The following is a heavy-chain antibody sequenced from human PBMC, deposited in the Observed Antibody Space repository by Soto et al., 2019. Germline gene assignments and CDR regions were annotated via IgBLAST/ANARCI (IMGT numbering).Heavy chain of an antibody. CDR3: ARHDRYNYGWLHFDY. CDR2: IYYSGST. D-gene: IGHD3-10*01. V-gene: IGHV4-39*01. J-gene: IGHJ4*01. Sequence: PSETLSLTCTVSGGSISSSSYYWGWMRQPPGKGKEWIGSIYYSGSTYYNLSLRSRFTISVDTSKNQFSQTVSAVTAADTVVYYCARHDRYNYGWLHFDYWGQGTLVTVSS. CDR1: GGSISSSSYY.